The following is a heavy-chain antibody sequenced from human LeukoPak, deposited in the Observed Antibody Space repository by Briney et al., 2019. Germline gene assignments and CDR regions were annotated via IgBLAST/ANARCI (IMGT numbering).Heavy chain of an antibody. CDR1: GFTFSNYA. J-gene: IGHJ4*02. CDR2: ISDTSDRT. D-gene: IGHD3-9*01. Sequence: PGGSLRLSCAASGFTFSNYAMGWVRQAPGKGLEWVSGISDTSDRTYYTDSVKGRFTISRDNSKNTLYLQMNSLRAEDTAVYYCAKDWAGRLVPPYFEKWGQGILVIVSS. CDR3: AKDWAGRLVPPYFEK. V-gene: IGHV3-23*01.